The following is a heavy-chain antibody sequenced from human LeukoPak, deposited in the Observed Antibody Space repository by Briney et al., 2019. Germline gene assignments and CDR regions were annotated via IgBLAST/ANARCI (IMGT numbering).Heavy chain of an antibody. CDR1: GFTFSSYS. J-gene: IGHJ4*02. Sequence: GGSLRLSCAASGFTFSSYSMNWVRQAPGKGLEWVSSISSSSIYKYYADSVKGRFTISRDNAKNSLYLQMNSLRAEDTAVYYCARAPYYYYDSGSGTRVTGNPDYWGQGTLVTVSS. CDR3: ARAPYYYYDSGSGTRVTGNPDY. CDR2: ISSSSIYK. V-gene: IGHV3-21*01. D-gene: IGHD3-10*01.